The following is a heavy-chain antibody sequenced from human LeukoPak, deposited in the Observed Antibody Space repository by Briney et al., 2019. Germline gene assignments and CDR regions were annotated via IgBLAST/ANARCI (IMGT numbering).Heavy chain of an antibody. D-gene: IGHD3-22*01. J-gene: IGHJ4*02. V-gene: IGHV4-59*08. CDR2: IYYSGST. CDR3: ARHQDSSGKGFDY. CDR1: GGSISSYY. Sequence: KPSETLSLTCTVSGGSISSYYWSWIRQPPGKGLEWIGYIYYSGSTNYNPSLKSRVTISVDTSKNQFSLKLSSVTAADTAVYYCARHQDSSGKGFDYWVQGTLVTVSS.